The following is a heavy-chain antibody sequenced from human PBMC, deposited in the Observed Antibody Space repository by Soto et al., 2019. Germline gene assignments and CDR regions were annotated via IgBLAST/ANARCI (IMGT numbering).Heavy chain of an antibody. V-gene: IGHV4-34*01. D-gene: IGHD1-1*01. J-gene: IGHJ4*02. Sequence: QLQLQQWGAGLVKPSETLSLSCAVYGQSFSGHSWAWIRQPPGTGLVLMGEINQSGSTYYNRSLTSRVTMTTHTSKNQFSLKLSAVSAADTAAYFSARGSGIVALTGELEDVKYDSWGQGTLVNVSS. CDR2: INQSGST. CDR1: GQSFSGHS. CDR3: ARGSGIVALTGELEDVKYDS.